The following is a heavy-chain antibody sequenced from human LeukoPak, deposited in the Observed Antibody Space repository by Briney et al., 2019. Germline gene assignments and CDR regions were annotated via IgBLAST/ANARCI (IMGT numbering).Heavy chain of an antibody. V-gene: IGHV1-18*01. J-gene: IGHJ5*02. D-gene: IGHD3-10*01. CDR1: GYTFTSYG. CDR3: ARGGFGELSYNWFDP. Sequence: ASVKVSCKASGYTFTSYGISWVRQAPGQGLEWMGWISAYNGNTNYAQKLQGRVTMTTDTSTSTAYMELRSLRSDDTAVYYCARGGFGELSYNWFDPWGQGTLVTVSS. CDR2: ISAYNGNT.